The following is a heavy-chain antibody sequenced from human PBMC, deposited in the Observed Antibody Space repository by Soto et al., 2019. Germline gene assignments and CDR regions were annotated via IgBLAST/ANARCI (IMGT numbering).Heavy chain of an antibody. CDR3: ARDGCFDFGSGSNSGGGYCYMEV. J-gene: IGHJ6*03. CDR2: IYYSGST. D-gene: IGHD3-3*01. V-gene: IGHV4-59*01. Sequence: SETLSLTCTVSGGSISSYYWSWIRQPPGKGLEWIGYIYYSGSTNYNPSLKSRVTISVDTSKNQFSLKLSSVTAADTAVYYCARDGCFDFGSGSNSGGGYCYMEVRRKLTTVT. CDR1: GGSISSYY.